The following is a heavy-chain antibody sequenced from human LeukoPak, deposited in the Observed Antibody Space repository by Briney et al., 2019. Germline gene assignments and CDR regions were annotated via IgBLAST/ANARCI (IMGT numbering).Heavy chain of an antibody. V-gene: IGHV3-21*01. J-gene: IGHJ4*02. D-gene: IGHD6-13*01. CDR3: ARDSSSGGGDY. CDR1: GFTFSSYA. Sequence: GGSLRLSCAASGFTFSSYAMSWVRQAPGKGLEWVSAITSSSDYTYYADSVKGRFTISRDNAKNSLYLQMNSLRAEDTAVYYCARDSSSGGGDYWGQGTLVTVSS. CDR2: ITSSSDYT.